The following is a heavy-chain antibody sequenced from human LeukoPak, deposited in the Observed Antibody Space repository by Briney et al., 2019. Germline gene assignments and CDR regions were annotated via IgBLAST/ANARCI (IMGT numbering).Heavy chain of an antibody. J-gene: IGHJ4*02. Sequence: PGGSLRLSCAASGFTFGSYSMNWVRQAPGKGLEWVSSISSSSSYIYYADSVKGRFTISRDNAKNSLYLQMNSLRAEDTAVYYCARGIAARPGGYWGQGTLVTVSS. CDR1: GFTFGSYS. CDR3: ARGIAARPGGY. D-gene: IGHD6-6*01. CDR2: ISSSSSYI. V-gene: IGHV3-21*01.